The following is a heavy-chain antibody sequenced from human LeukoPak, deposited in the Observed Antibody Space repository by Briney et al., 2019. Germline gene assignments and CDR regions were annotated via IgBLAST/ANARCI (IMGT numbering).Heavy chain of an antibody. CDR2: IKSDGSRT. D-gene: IGHD3-22*01. V-gene: IGHV3-74*01. CDR3: ARDPDLSGYSFFDY. Sequence: GGSLRLSCEASGFTLSSYWMHWVRQAPGKGLVWVSRIKSDGSRTTYADSVKGRFTISRDNARNTLYLQMNSLRAEDTAVYYCARDPDLSGYSFFDYWGQGALVTVFS. J-gene: IGHJ4*02. CDR1: GFTLSSYW.